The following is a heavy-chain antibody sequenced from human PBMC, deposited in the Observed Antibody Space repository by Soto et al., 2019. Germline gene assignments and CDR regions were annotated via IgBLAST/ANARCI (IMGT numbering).Heavy chain of an antibody. CDR2: ISWNSGSI. V-gene: IGHV3-9*01. CDR1: GFTFDDYA. Sequence: EVQLVESGGGLVQPGRSLRLSCAASGFTFDDYAMHWVRQAPGKGLEWVSGISWNSGSIGYADSVKGRFTISRDNAKNSLYLQMHSLRAEDTALYYCAKERGFGGVIVRNAFDIWGQGTMVTVSS. CDR3: AKERGFGGVIVRNAFDI. D-gene: IGHD3-16*02. J-gene: IGHJ3*02.